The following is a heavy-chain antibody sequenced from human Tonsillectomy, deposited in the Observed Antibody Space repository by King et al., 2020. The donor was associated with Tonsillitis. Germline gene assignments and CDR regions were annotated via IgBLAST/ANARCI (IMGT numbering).Heavy chain of an antibody. J-gene: IGHJ3*02. V-gene: IGHV4-38-2*02. D-gene: IGHD3-9*01. Sequence: QLQESGPGLVKPSETLSLTCAVSGYSISSGYYWGWIRQPPGKGLEWIGSIYHSGSTYYNPSLKSRVTISVDTSKNQFSLQLRSVTAAYTAEYYCARDAAECVETIRYFDWLLLDAFDIWGQGTMVTVSS. CDR1: GYSISSGYY. CDR2: IYHSGST. CDR3: ARDAAECVETIRYFDWLLLDAFDI.